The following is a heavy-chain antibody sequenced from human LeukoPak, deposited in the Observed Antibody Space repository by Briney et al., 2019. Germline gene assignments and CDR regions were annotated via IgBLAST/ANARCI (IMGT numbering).Heavy chain of an antibody. CDR3: ARGYCSGGSCLENRFDP. Sequence: PSETLSPTCTVSGGPISSYYWSWIRQPPGKGLEWIGYIYYSGSTNYNPSLKSRVTISVDTSKNQFSLKLSSVTAADTAVYYCARGYCSGGSCLENRFDPWGQGTLVTVSS. J-gene: IGHJ5*02. CDR2: IYYSGST. D-gene: IGHD2-15*01. CDR1: GGPISSYY. V-gene: IGHV4-59*01.